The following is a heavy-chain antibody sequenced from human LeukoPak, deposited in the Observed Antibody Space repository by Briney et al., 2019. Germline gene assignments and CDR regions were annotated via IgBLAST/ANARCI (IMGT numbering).Heavy chain of an antibody. CDR1: GFTFSSYS. CDR2: ISSSSSYI. V-gene: IGHV3-21*01. J-gene: IGHJ4*03. CDR3: AKDIGDSHYTFDY. Sequence: GGSLRLTCAASGFTFSSYSMNWVSQAPGKGLEWVSSISSSSSYIYYADSVKGRFTISRDNAKNSLYLQMNRLRAEDTAVYYCAKDIGDSHYTFDYWGQGTTVTVSS. D-gene: IGHD3-22*01.